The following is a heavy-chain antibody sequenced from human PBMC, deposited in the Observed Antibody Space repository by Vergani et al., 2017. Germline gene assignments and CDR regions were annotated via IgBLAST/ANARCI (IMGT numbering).Heavy chain of an antibody. V-gene: IGHV4-61*02. D-gene: IGHD2-15*01. Sequence: QVQLQESGPGLVKPSQTLSLTCTVSGGSINSYNYYWSWIRQPAGKGLEWIGRIHTSGRTNYNPSLKSRVTMSEDTSKNQFSLNLTSVTAADTAVYFCARGSCLGGSCYKPLFDYWGQGILVTVSS. CDR2: IHTSGRT. J-gene: IGHJ4*02. CDR3: ARGSCLGGSCYKPLFDY. CDR1: GGSINSYNYY.